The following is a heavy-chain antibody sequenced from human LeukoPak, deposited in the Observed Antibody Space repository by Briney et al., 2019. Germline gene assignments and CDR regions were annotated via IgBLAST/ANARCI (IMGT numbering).Heavy chain of an antibody. CDR2: INSDGSIT. CDR1: GFTFTTYW. J-gene: IGHJ4*02. D-gene: IGHD2-15*01. V-gene: IGHV3-74*01. CDR3: VRVGSLFDY. Sequence: GGSLRHSCAASGFTFTTYWVHWVRQAPGKGLVWVSRINSDGSITDYADSVKGRFTISRDNAKNTLSLQTNSLRAEDTAVYYCVRVGSLFDYWGQGTLVTVSS.